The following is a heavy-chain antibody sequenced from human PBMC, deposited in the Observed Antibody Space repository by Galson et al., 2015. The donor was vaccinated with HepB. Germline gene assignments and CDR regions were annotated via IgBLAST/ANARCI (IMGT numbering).Heavy chain of an antibody. CDR3: ASHPDYGDY. Sequence: QVQVQVSGPRLVRPSETLSLPCTVSGVSIGTYYWSWFRQSPGQRLEWIGYIYPAVTTTYSPTFKSRITISIDTSKRQLSLTVRSVTAADTAVYSCASHPDYGDYWGQGTLVTVSS. CDR2: IYPAVTT. J-gene: IGHJ4*01. V-gene: IGHV4-59*08. CDR1: GVSIGTYY.